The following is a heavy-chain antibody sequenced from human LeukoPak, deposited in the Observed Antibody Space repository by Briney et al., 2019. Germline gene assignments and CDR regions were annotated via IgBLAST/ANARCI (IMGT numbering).Heavy chain of an antibody. CDR3: ARRSGIAVAGAFDY. D-gene: IGHD6-19*01. V-gene: IGHV3-23*01. CDR2: ISGSDGST. J-gene: IGHJ4*02. CDR1: GFSFSSYA. Sequence: GGSLRLSCAASGFSFSSYAMSWVRQAPGKGLEWVSGISGSDGSTYYADSVKGRFTISRDNSKNTLYLQMNSLRAEDTAVYYCARRSGIAVAGAFDYWGQGTLVTVSS.